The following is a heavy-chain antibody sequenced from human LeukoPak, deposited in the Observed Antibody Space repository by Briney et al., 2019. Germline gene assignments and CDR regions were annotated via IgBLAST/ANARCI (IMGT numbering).Heavy chain of an antibody. V-gene: IGHV3-23*01. CDR1: GFTFSDYA. CDR2: ISQGT. CDR3: ASSWTIAVAGRKYHFQY. D-gene: IGHD6-19*01. Sequence: PGGSLRLSCAASGFTFSDYAMNWVRQAPGKGLEWVSTISQGTYYVDSVKGRFTISRDNSKNTLYLQMHSLRAEDTAVYYCASSWTIAVAGRKYHFQYWGQGTLVTVSS. J-gene: IGHJ4*02.